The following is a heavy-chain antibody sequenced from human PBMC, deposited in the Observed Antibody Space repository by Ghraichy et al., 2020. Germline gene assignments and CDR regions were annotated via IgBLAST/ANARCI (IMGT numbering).Heavy chain of an antibody. V-gene: IGHV4-34*01. CDR2: INHSGST. CDR1: GGSFSGYY. J-gene: IGHJ6*02. D-gene: IGHD5-18*01. Sequence: SETLSLTCAVYGGSFSGYYWSWIRQPPGKGLEWIGEINHSGSTNYNPSLKSRVTISVDTSKNQFSLKLSSVTAADTAVYYCAREVRSRYSYGYPNYYYYGMDVWGQGTTVTVSS. CDR3: AREVRSRYSYGYPNYYYYGMDV.